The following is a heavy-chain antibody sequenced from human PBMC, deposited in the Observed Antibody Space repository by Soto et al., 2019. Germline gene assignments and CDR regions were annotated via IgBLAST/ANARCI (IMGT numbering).Heavy chain of an antibody. CDR2: MYSSGAT. CDR3: ARDHSSGWVNWFDP. D-gene: IGHD3-22*01. J-gene: IGHJ5*02. Sequence: QVQLQESGPGLVKPSETLSLTCTVSGGSISSYDWSWIRQAPGKKLEWIGYMYSSGATNYNPSLKSRVTMSRDTSKNQFLLKLSSVTTADTAVYYCARDHSSGWVNWFDPWGQGTLVTVSS. V-gene: IGHV4-59*01. CDR1: GGSISSYD.